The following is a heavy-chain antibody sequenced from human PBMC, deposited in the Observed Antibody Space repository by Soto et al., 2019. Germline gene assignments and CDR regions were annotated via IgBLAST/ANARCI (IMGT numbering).Heavy chain of an antibody. CDR3: ARGGFRGAVNMNKYFDY. CDR1: GGTFSSYA. Sequence: ASVQVSCKASGGTFSSYAISWVRQATGQGLEWMGWTSGYIGNTNYGQKFQGRVTLTTDTSTSTAYMELTRLRSDDTAVYYCARGGFRGAVNMNKYFDYWGQGTQVTVSS. D-gene: IGHD4-17*01. CDR2: TSGYIGNT. V-gene: IGHV1-18*01. J-gene: IGHJ4*02.